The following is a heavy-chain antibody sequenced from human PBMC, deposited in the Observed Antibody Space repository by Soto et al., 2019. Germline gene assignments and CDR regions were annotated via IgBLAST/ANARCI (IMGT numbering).Heavy chain of an antibody. Sequence: RDSAKVSCKASGYTFTSYGISWVRQAPGQGLEWMGWISAYNGNTNYAQKLQGRVAMTTDTSTSTANMELRSLRSDDTAVYYCARDEGYYYDSSGYSSLFDYWGQGTLVTVYS. V-gene: IGHV1-18*01. J-gene: IGHJ4*02. D-gene: IGHD3-22*01. CDR1: GYTFTSYG. CDR3: ARDEGYYYDSSGYSSLFDY. CDR2: ISAYNGNT.